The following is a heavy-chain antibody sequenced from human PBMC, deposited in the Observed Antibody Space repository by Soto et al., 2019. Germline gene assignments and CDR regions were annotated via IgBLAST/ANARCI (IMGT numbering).Heavy chain of an antibody. D-gene: IGHD3-16*01. CDR2: IGSKGETYAT. V-gene: IGHV3-73*01. J-gene: IGHJ4*02. CDR1: GFTFGASA. Sequence: GSLRLSCAASGFTFGASALQWVRQASGKGLEWLGRIGSKGETYATAYAASVKGRFTISRDDSKNTAYLQMNSLESEDTAVYYCVTAVWTRLDNWGPGTLVTVSS. CDR3: VTAVWTRLDN.